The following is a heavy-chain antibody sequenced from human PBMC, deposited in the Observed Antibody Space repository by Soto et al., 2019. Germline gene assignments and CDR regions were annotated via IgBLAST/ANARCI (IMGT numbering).Heavy chain of an antibody. CDR2: IYYSGTT. V-gene: IGHV4-59*12. J-gene: IGHJ5*02. CDR1: GGLISTYY. D-gene: IGHD1-26*01. Sequence: QVHLQESGPGLVKTSETLSLTCTVSGGLISTYYWSWIRQPPGKGLEYIGYIYYSGTTNYNPSLKNRVTLLIDTSKGQFSLKLISVTPADTAVYYWARRVVGTTRFDPWGPGTLVTVSS. CDR3: ARRVVGTTRFDP.